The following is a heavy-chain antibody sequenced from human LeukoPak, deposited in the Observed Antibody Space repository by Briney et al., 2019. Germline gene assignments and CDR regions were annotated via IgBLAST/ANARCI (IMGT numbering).Heavy chain of an antibody. D-gene: IGHD6-19*01. CDR3: ARGLYDSSGWYRDDY. CDR1: GGSISSYY. V-gene: IGHV4-4*07. J-gene: IGHJ4*02. CDR2: IYTSGST. Sequence: SETLPLTCTVSGGSISSYYWSWIRQPAGKGLEWIGRIYTSGSTNYNPSLKSRVTISVDTSKNQFSLKLSSVTAADTAVYYCARGLYDSSGWYRDDYWGQGTLVTVSS.